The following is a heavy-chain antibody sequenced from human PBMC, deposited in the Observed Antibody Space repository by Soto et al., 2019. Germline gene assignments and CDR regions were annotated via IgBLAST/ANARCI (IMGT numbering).Heavy chain of an antibody. J-gene: IGHJ6*02. CDR3: ARHRYYEGSVPGYGMDV. Sequence: GGSLRLSCAASGFTFSDYYMSWIRQAPGKGLEFISYISSGGSFIYYADSVKGRFTISRDTAKTSLYLQMNSLRAEDTALYYCARHRYYEGSVPGYGMDVWGQGTTVTVSS. V-gene: IGHV3-11*01. D-gene: IGHD3-16*01. CDR2: ISSGGSFI. CDR1: GFTFSDYY.